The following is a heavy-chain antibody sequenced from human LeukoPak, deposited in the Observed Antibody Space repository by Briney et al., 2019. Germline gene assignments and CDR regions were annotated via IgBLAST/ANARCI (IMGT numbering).Heavy chain of an antibody. J-gene: IGHJ4*02. V-gene: IGHV4-34*01. CDR2: INHSGST. Sequence: SETLSLTCAVYGGSCSGYYWSWIRQPPGKGLEWIGEINHSGSTNYNPSLKSRVTISVDTSKNQFSLKLSSVTAADTAVYYCARGHSGTTGTTYVDYWGQGTLVTVSS. CDR1: GGSCSGYY. CDR3: ARGHSGTTGTTYVDY. D-gene: IGHD1-1*01.